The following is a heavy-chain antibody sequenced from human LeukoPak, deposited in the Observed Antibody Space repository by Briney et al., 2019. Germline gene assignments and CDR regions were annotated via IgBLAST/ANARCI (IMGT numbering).Heavy chain of an antibody. CDR2: IYYSGST. CDR1: GGSISSYY. V-gene: IGHV4-59*01. D-gene: IGHD3-10*01. CDR3: ARGDGSGSYPFDY. Sequence: SETLSLTCTVSGGSISSYYWSWIRQPPGKGLEWIGYIYYSGSTNYNPSLKSRVTISVDTSKNQFSLKLNSVTAAGTAVYYCARGDGSGSYPFDYWGQGTLVTVSS. J-gene: IGHJ4*02.